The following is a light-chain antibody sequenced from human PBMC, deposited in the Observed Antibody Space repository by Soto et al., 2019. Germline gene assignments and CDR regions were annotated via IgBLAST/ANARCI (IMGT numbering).Light chain of an antibody. CDR3: QQYGSSPAT. Sequence: EIVLTQSPGTLSLSLGERATLSCRASQSVSSSYLAWYQQKPGQAPMLLIYGASSRATGIPDRFSGSGSGTDFTLTISRLEPEDFAVYYCQQYGSSPATFGQGTKVEIK. CDR2: GAS. CDR1: QSVSSSY. V-gene: IGKV3-20*01. J-gene: IGKJ1*01.